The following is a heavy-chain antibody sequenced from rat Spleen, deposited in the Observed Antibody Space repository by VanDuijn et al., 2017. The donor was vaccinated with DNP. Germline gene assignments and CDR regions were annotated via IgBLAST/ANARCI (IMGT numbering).Heavy chain of an antibody. CDR3: VREELGVDY. D-gene: IGHD4-3*01. CDR1: GFNFNDYW. CDR2: INKDSRTI. V-gene: IGHV4-2*01. Sequence: EVKLVESGGGLVQPGRSLKLSCAASGFNFNDYWMGWVRQAPGTGLEWIAEINKDSRTIKYSPSLKDKLIISRDNAQKALYLQMSKLGSEDTAIYYCVREELGVDYWGQGVMVTVSS. J-gene: IGHJ2*01.